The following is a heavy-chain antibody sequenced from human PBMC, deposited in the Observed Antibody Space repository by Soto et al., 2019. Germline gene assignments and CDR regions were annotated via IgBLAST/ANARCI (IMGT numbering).Heavy chain of an antibody. D-gene: IGHD1-26*01. CDR1: GGSVSYGFNY. V-gene: IGHV4-61*01. J-gene: IGHJ4*02. CDR2: IDYSGTA. Sequence: SETLSLTCTVSGGSVSYGFNYWCCIRQPPGKGLGWIGCIDYSGTANYNASLRSRITIKPDTSKNQFSLQLNSVIPEDTAVYYCAGMQDGALAYWGQGTLVTVSS. CDR3: AGMQDGALAY.